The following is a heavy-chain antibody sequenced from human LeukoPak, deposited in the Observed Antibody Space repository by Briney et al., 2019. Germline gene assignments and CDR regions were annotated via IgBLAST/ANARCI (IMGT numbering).Heavy chain of an antibody. CDR3: ARVVYYYDSSDYFDY. CDR1: GYTFTGYY. V-gene: IGHV1-2*02. D-gene: IGHD3-22*01. J-gene: IGHJ4*02. CDR2: INPNSGGT. Sequence: ASVKVSCKASGYTFTGYYMHWVRQAPGQGLEWMGWINPNSGGTNYAQKFQGRVTMTRDTSISTAYMELSRLRSDDTAVYYRARVVYYYDSSDYFDYWGQGTLVTVSS.